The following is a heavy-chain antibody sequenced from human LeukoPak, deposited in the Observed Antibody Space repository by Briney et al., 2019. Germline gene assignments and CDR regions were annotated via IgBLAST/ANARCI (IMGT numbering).Heavy chain of an antibody. V-gene: IGHV4-59*01. CDR2: IYYSGST. CDR3: AREDSEDAFDI. J-gene: IGHJ3*02. Sequence: SETLSLTCTVSGGSISSYYWSWIRQPPGKGLEWMGYIYYSGSTNYNPSLKSRVTISVDPSKNQFSLKLSSVTAADTAVYYCAREDSEDAFDIWGQGTMVTVSS. CDR1: GGSISSYY.